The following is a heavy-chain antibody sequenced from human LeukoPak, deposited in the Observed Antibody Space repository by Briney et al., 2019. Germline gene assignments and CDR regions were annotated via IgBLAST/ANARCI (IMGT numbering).Heavy chain of an antibody. CDR2: VLYTGKT. CDR3: ARVFDS. J-gene: IGHJ4*02. Sequence: PSETLSLTCTVSGGSVSTSDYYWGWIRQSPVKGLEWLGDVLYTGKTNYNPSLSGRATIATDTSKIQFSLKLTYVTAADSAVYYCARVFDSWGQGTLVTVSS. CDR1: GGSVSTSDYY. V-gene: IGHV4-39*07.